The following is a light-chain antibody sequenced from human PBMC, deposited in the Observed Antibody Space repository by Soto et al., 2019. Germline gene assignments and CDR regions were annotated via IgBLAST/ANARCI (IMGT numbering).Light chain of an antibody. Sequence: DIQLTQSPSPLSASVGDSVTITCRASQSVSSWLAWYQQRPGKAPKILIYHASSLETGVPSRFSGSGSGTDFTLTISSLQPEDFATYFCQQSYITPRALGPGTKVDIK. CDR2: HAS. CDR1: QSVSSW. V-gene: IGKV1-39*01. J-gene: IGKJ3*01. CDR3: QQSYITPRA.